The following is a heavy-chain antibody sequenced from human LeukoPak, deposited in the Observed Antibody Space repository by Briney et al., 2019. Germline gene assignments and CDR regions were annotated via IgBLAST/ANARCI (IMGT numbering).Heavy chain of an antibody. J-gene: IGHJ4*02. CDR2: IIPIFGTV. CDR3: ARGYYYGSGSYGGFDY. D-gene: IGHD3-10*01. CDR1: GGTFSSYV. V-gene: IGHV1-69*06. Sequence: SVKVSCKASGGTFSSYVFSWVRQAPGQGLEWMGGIIPIFGTVNYAQKFQGRVTITADKSTSTAYMGLSSLRSEDTAVYHCARGYYYGSGSYGGFDYWGQGTLVTVSS.